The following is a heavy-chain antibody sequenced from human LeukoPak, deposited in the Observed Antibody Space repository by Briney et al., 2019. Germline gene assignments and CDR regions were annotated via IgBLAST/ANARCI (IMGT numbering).Heavy chain of an antibody. CDR1: GFTFSSYD. Sequence: GGSLRLSCAASGFTFSSYDMHWVRQATGRGLEWVSAIGTAGDTYYPGSVKGRFTISRENAKNSLYLQMNSLRAGDTAVYYCARGRHYYDSSGYGDAFDIWGQGTMVTVSS. V-gene: IGHV3-13*01. CDR2: IGTAGDT. D-gene: IGHD3-22*01. J-gene: IGHJ3*02. CDR3: ARGRHYYDSSGYGDAFDI.